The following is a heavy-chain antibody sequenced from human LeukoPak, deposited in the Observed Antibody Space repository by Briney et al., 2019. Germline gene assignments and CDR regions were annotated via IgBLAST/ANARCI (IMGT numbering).Heavy chain of an antibody. D-gene: IGHD3-22*01. V-gene: IGHV3-74*01. CDR3: ARGISYYERSGNHGYFDY. CDR1: GFTFSNYW. CDR2: ISGHASST. J-gene: IGHJ4*02. Sequence: GGSLRLSCAVSGFTFSNYWMHWVRQAPGKGLVWVSRISGHASSTRYADFVKGRFTISRDNAKNTLYLQMDSLSAEDTAVYYCARGISYYERSGNHGYFDYWGQGTLVPVSS.